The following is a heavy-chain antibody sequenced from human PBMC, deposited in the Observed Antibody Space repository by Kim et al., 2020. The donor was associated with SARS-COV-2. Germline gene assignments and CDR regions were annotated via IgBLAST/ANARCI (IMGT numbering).Heavy chain of an antibody. J-gene: IGHJ4*02. Sequence: TQYSQKLQGRVTITRDTSANTAYMELRRLTTKDTAIYYCARDMDPTVYDYWGQGTLVTVSS. V-gene: IGHV1-3*01. CDR3: ARDMDPTVYDY. CDR2: T. D-gene: IGHD4-4*01.